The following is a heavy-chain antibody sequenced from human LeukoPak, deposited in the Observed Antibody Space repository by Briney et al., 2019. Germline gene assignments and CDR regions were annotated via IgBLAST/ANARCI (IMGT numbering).Heavy chain of an antibody. V-gene: IGHV1-8*03. CDR1: GYTFTSYD. Sequence: GASVKVSCKASGYTFTSYDINWVRQATGQGLEWMGWMNPNSGNTGYAQKFQGRVTITRNTSISTAYMELSSLRSEDTAVYYCARGRFGYSSSWSPFDYWGQGTLVTVSS. CDR3: ARGRFGYSSSWSPFDY. J-gene: IGHJ4*02. D-gene: IGHD6-13*01. CDR2: MNPNSGNT.